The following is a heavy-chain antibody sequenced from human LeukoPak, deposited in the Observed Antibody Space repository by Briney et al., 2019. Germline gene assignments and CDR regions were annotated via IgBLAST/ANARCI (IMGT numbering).Heavy chain of an antibody. CDR1: GFTFSSYA. Sequence: GRSLRLSCAASGFTFSSYAMHWVRQARGKGLEGVALISYDGSNKYYADAVKGRFTISRDNSKNKLYLQMNSLRAEDTAVYYCARELWGSSFDYWGQGTLVTVSS. V-gene: IGHV3-30-3*01. J-gene: IGHJ4*02. CDR3: ARELWGSSFDY. CDR2: ISYDGSNK. D-gene: IGHD3-16*01.